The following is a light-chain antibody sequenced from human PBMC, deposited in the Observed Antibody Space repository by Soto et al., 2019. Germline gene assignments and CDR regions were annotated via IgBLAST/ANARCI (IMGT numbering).Light chain of an antibody. V-gene: IGKV1-5*03. CDR3: RQYTIYSS. J-gene: IGKJ4*02. Sequence: DIKMTQSPSTLSASVGDRVTITCRASQSISSWLARLQQQPGKAHKLLIDKASTLDSGVPSRFSGSGSGTEFTLTISGLQPDDFATYYCRQYTIYSSFGGGTKVEIK. CDR2: KAS. CDR1: QSISSW.